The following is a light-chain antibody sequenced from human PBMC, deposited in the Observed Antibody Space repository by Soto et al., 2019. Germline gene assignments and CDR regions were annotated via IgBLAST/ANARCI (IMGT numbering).Light chain of an antibody. CDR2: DVS. V-gene: IGLV2-14*03. J-gene: IGLJ1*01. CDR1: SSDVVGYNY. CDR3: SSYTTSNTRQIV. Sequence: QCALTQPASGSGAPGQSITIFCTGTSSDVVGYNYVSWYQHHPGKAPKLMIFDVSNRPSGVSNRFSGSKSGNTASLTISGLQPEDEADYYCSSYTTSNTRQIVFGTGTKVTVL.